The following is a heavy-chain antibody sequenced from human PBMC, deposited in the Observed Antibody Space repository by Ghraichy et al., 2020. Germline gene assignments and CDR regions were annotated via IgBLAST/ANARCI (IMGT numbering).Heavy chain of an antibody. J-gene: IGHJ5*02. CDR1: GGSISSYY. CDR2: IYYSGST. D-gene: IGHD2-15*01. CDR3: ARSKLGYCSGGSCYWFDP. V-gene: IGHV4-59*01. Sequence: ETLSLTCTVSGGSISSYYWSWIRQPPGKGLEWIGYIYYSGSTNYNPSLKSRVTISVDTSKNQFSLKLSSVTAADTAVYYCARSKLGYCSGGSCYWFDPWGQGTLVTVSS.